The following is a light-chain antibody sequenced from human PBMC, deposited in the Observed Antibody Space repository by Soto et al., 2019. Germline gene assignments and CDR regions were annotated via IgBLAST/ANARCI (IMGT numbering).Light chain of an antibody. CDR2: DVS. V-gene: IGLV2-11*01. CDR3: CSYAGSYTSYV. CDR1: SSDVGGYNY. J-gene: IGLJ1*01. Sequence: QVARTPARSVVGTPGEAVTISCNGTSSDVGGYNYVSWYQQHPGKAPKLMIYDVSKRPSGVPDRFSGSKSGNTASLTIFGLQAEDEADYYCCSYAGSYTSYVFGTGTKVTVL.